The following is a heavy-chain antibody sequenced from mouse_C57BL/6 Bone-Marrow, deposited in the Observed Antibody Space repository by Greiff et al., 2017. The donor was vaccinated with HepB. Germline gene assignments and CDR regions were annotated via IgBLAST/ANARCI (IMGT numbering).Heavy chain of an antibody. CDR1: GYTFTSYW. CDR3: ASLLGDWFAY. CDR2: IDPSDSYT. J-gene: IGHJ3*01. V-gene: IGHV1-50*01. D-gene: IGHD4-1*01. Sequence: QVQLQQPGAELVKPGASVKLSCKASGYTFTSYWMQWVKQRPGQGLEWIGEIDPSDSYTNYNHKFKGKATLTVDTSSSTAYMQLSSLTSEDSAVYYCASLLGDWFAYWGQGTLVTVSA.